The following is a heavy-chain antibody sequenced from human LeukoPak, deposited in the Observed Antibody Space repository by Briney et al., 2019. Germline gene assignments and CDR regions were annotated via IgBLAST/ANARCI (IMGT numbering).Heavy chain of an antibody. CDR1: GGSFSGYY. CDR2: ISSSGSTI. V-gene: IGHV3-11*01. J-gene: IGHJ6*02. CDR3: ARDLSIFPV. Sequence: LSLTCAVYGGSFSGYYWSWIRQAPGKGLEWVSYISSSGSTIYYADSVKGRFTISRDNAKNSLYLQMNSLRAEDTAVYYCARDLSIFPVWGQGTTVTVSS. D-gene: IGHD3-3*01.